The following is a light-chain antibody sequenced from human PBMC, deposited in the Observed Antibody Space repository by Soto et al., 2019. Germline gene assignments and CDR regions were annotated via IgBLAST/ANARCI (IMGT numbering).Light chain of an antibody. V-gene: IGKV1-9*01. CDR1: QGITSY. CDR3: QQLNSYPLT. Sequence: DIQFTQSPSFLSASVVDRVTITCRASQGITSYLAWYQQKPGKAPKLLISAASTLESGVPSRFSGSGSGTEFTLTISTLQPEDFATYYCQQLNSYPLTFGGGTKVDIK. J-gene: IGKJ4*01. CDR2: AAS.